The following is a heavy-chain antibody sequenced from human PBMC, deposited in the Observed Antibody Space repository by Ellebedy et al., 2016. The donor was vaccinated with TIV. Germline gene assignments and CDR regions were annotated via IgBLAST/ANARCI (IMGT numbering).Heavy chain of an antibody. D-gene: IGHD4-17*01. CDR2: INQDGSDK. Sequence: GESLKISCAASGFSFSSYWMSWVRQAPGKGLEWVANINQDGSDKYYVDSVKGRFTISRDNAKNSLYLQMSSLRAEDTGVYYCATDGSYGDYRSPAHAFEKWGQGTMLIVSS. CDR3: ATDGSYGDYRSPAHAFEK. J-gene: IGHJ3*02. V-gene: IGHV3-7*01. CDR1: GFSFSSYW.